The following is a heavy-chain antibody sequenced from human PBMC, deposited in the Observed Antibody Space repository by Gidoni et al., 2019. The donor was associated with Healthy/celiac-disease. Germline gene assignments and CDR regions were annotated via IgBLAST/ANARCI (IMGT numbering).Heavy chain of an antibody. D-gene: IGHD1-1*01. V-gene: IGHV4-39*01. J-gene: IGHJ4*02. CDR2: IYYSERN. Sequence: QLQLQESCPGLVKPSDTLPPTRTVSGGSICSSSYYLGWTRQPRGKGLEWTGSIYYSERNDYSPSLKSRGTISVETSKNQFSLRLSSVTAADTAVYYCASHGTRGDYWGQGTLVTVSS. CDR3: ASHGTRGDY. CDR1: GGSICSSSYY.